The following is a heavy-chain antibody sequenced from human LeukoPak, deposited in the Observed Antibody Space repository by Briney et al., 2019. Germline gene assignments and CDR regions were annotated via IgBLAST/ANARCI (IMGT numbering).Heavy chain of an antibody. CDR3: ASGRGVNGDY. V-gene: IGHV3-21*01. D-gene: IGHD3-10*01. CDR2: ISTGSSYI. CDR1: GVIVSGYN. J-gene: IGHJ4*02. Sequence: GGSLRLSCAGPGVIVSGYNMNWVRQAPGKGLEWVSYISTGSSYIYYADSVKGRFTISRDNAKNSLYLQMNSLRAEDTAVYYCASGRGVNGDYWGQGTLVTVSS.